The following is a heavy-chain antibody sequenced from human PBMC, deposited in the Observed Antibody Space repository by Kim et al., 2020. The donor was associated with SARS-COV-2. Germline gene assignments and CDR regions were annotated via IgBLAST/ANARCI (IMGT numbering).Heavy chain of an antibody. D-gene: IGHD6-19*01. CDR1: GFTFSSYG. CDR3: ARDFTPSGSTDY. J-gene: IGHJ4*02. V-gene: IGHV3-33*01. CDR2: IWYDGSNK. Sequence: GGSLRLSCAASGFTFSSYGMHWVRQAPGKGLEWVAVIWYDGSNKYYADSVKGRFTISRDNSKNTLYLQMNSLRAEDTAVYYCARDFTPSGSTDYWGQGTLVTVSS.